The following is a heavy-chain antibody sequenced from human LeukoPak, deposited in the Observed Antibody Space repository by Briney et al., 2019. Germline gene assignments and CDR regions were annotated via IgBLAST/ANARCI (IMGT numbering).Heavy chain of an antibody. J-gene: IGHJ4*02. CDR2: MNPKTGGT. CDR3: ARNKEGKSLDY. Sequence: ASVKASCKASGYTFTDYYIHWVRQAPGQGLEWMAWMNPKTGGTSYAQKFQGRVTMTRDTSISTAYMELSRLRFDDTAVYYCARNKEGKSLDYWGQGTLVTVSS. CDR1: GYTFTDYY. V-gene: IGHV1-2*02.